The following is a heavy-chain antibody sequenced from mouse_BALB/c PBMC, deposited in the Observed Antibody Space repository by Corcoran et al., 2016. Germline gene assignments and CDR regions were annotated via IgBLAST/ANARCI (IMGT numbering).Heavy chain of an antibody. CDR1: GGTFSSYA. CDR2: FIPIFGTA. V-gene: IGHV1-81*01. CDR3: ARGDIVVVTARNFRVVY. Sequence: QVQLVQSGAEVKKPGSSVKVSCKASGGTFSSYAISWVRQAPGQGLEWMGGFIPIFGTANYAQKFQGRVTITADKSTSRAYMEVSSLRTEDTAVYECARGDIVVVTARNFRVVYWGQGTLVTVSS. D-gene: IGHD2-13*01. J-gene: IGHJ4*01.